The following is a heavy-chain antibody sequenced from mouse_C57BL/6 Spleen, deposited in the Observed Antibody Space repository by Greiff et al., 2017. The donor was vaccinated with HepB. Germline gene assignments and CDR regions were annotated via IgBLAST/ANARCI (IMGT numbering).Heavy chain of an antibody. CDR1: GYTFTSYW. Sequence: QVQLQQPGAELVKPGASVKLSCKASGYTFTSYWMQWVKQRPGQGLEWIGEIDPSDSYTNYNQKFKGKATLTVDTSSSTAYMQLSSLTSEDSAVYYCARTSSGHFDYWGQGTTLTVSS. J-gene: IGHJ2*01. V-gene: IGHV1-50*01. D-gene: IGHD3-2*02. CDR3: ARTSSGHFDY. CDR2: IDPSDSYT.